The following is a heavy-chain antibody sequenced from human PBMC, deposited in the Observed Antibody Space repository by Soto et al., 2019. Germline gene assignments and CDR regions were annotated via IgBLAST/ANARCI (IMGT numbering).Heavy chain of an antibody. CDR3: ARGRDFYGSGSYSLDY. Sequence: PSETLSLTCAVSGGSISSGGYSWSWIRQPPGKGLEWIGYIYHSGSTYYNPSLKSRVTISVDRSKNQFSLKLRSVTAADTAVYFCARGRDFYGSGSYSLDYWGQGTLVTVSS. CDR2: IYHSGST. D-gene: IGHD3-10*01. CDR1: GGSISSGGYS. V-gene: IGHV4-30-2*01. J-gene: IGHJ4*02.